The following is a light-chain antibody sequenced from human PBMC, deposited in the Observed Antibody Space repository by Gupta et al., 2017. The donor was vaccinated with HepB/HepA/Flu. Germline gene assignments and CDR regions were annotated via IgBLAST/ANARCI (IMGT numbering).Light chain of an antibody. V-gene: IGKV1-39*01. CDR1: QSISSS. CDR2: DAT. CDR3: QQNYRTPKT. Sequence: MQMTQSPSSLSASVGDRVTITCRASQSISSSLNWYQQRPGKAAKLLIYDATTLQSGVPSRFSGSGSGTDFSLIIVSLQPKDFVPYCFQQNYRTPKTFGQGTRVELK. J-gene: IGKJ1*01.